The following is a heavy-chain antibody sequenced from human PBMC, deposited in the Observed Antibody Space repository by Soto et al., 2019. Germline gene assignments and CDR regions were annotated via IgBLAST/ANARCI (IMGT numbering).Heavy chain of an antibody. J-gene: IGHJ4*02. V-gene: IGHV1-18*01. CDR3: ARGRYGDY. D-gene: IGHD4-17*01. Sequence: QAHLVQSGPEVKKPGASVKVSCKGSGYIFTSYGIAWVRQAPGQGLEWMGWISAHNGNTAYAQKLQGRVTVTRDTSTSTAYLELRGLRSDDTALYYCARGRYGDYWGQGALVTVSS. CDR1: GYIFTSYG. CDR2: ISAHNGNT.